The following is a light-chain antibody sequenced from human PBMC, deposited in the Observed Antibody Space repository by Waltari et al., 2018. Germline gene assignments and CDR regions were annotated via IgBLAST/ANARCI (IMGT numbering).Light chain of an antibody. Sequence: QSVLTQPPSVSAAPGQRVTISCTGSSSNIGAGYDVNWYQQLPGTAPKHLIYGNSNRPSGVPDRFSGSKSGTSASLAITGLQAEDEADYYCQSYDSSLSGYVFGTGTKVTVL. J-gene: IGLJ1*01. V-gene: IGLV1-40*01. CDR2: GNS. CDR3: QSYDSSLSGYV. CDR1: SSNIGAGYD.